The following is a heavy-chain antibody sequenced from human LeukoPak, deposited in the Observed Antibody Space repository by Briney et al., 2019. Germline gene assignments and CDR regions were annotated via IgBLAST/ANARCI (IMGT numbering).Heavy chain of an antibody. V-gene: IGHV5-51*01. Sequence: PGESLKISCRGFGYSFTSYWIGWVRPMPGKGLEWMGIIYPDDSDTRYSPSFQGQVIISADKSISTAYLQWSSLKASDTAIYYCARLTDYFDFWGQGTLVTVSS. J-gene: IGHJ4*02. D-gene: IGHD1-14*01. CDR3: ARLTDYFDF. CDR1: GYSFTSYW. CDR2: IYPDDSDT.